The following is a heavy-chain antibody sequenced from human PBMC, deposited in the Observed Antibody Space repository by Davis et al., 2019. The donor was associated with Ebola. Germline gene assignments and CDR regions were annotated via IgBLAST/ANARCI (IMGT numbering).Heavy chain of an antibody. J-gene: IGHJ4*02. CDR2: IYNSGNT. D-gene: IGHD2-8*02. CDR1: GYSISSGYY. Sequence: PSETLSLTCTVSGYSISSGYYWGWIRQPPGKGLEWIGNIYNSGNTYYDPSLKSRVTISVNTSKNQFSLKLSSVTAADTAVYYCARDSSHVPVRVPLDYWGQGTLVTVSS. V-gene: IGHV4-38-2*02. CDR3: ARDSSHVPVRVPLDY.